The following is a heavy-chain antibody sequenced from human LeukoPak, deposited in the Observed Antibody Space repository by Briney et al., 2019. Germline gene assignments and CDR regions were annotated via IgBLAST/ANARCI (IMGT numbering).Heavy chain of an antibody. CDR3: AKGRACTNGVCHFDY. V-gene: IGHV3-23*01. CDR2: IRTSGGST. Sequence: GGSLRLSCAASGFTFSSYDMSWLRQVPGKGLEWVSVIRTSGGSTYHADSVKGRFIISRDNSKNTLYLQMNSLRAEETAAYYCAKGRACTNGVCHFDYWGRGTLVTVSS. D-gene: IGHD2-8*01. J-gene: IGHJ4*02. CDR1: GFTFSSYD.